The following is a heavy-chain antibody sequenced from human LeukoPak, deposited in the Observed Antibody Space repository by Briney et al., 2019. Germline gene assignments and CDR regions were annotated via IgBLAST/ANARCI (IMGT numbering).Heavy chain of an antibody. J-gene: IGHJ4*02. V-gene: IGHV1-2*02. CDR2: INPKIGGT. Sequence: ASVKVSCKASGYTFTDYYIHWVRQAPGQGLEWMGWINPKIGGTNYAQKFQGRVTMIRDTSISTAYMELSSLRSDDTAVFYCTILNSDRVWGQGTLVTVSS. D-gene: IGHD1-1*01. CDR3: TILNSDRV. CDR1: GYTFTDYY.